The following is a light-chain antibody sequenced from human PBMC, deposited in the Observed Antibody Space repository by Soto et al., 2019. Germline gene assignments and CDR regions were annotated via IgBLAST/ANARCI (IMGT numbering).Light chain of an antibody. CDR1: QSVSSR. CDR3: QHYGGPPIT. Sequence: VVFQQSPGTLSLSPGERATLSCRASQSVSSRLAWYQQKSGQAPRLLISGASSRATGIPDRFSGSGSGTDFTLIISRLEPEDFALYYCQHYGGPPITFGQGTRLEIK. CDR2: GAS. V-gene: IGKV3-20*01. J-gene: IGKJ5*01.